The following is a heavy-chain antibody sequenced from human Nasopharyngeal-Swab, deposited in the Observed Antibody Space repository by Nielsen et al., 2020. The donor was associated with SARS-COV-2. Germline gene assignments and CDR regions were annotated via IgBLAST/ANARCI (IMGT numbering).Heavy chain of an antibody. Sequence: WVRQAPGQGLEWMGWINTNTGNPTYAQGFTGRFVFSSDTSVSTAYLQISSLKAEDTAVYYCARPNMTTNYGMDVWGQGTTVTVSS. CDR2: INTNTGNP. J-gene: IGHJ6*02. D-gene: IGHD2-8*01. V-gene: IGHV7-4-1*02. CDR3: ARPNMTTNYGMDV.